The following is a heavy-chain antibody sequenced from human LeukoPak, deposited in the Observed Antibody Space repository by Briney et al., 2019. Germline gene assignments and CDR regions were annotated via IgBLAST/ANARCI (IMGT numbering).Heavy chain of an antibody. J-gene: IGHJ4*02. CDR1: GGSFSGYY. Sequence: NSSETLSLTCAVYGGSFSGYYWSWIRQPPGKGLEWIGEINHSGSTNYNPSLKSRVTISVDTSKNQFSLKLSSVTAADTAVYYYARQGYTYYYDSSGYYPFDYWGQGTLVTVSS. CDR2: INHSGST. CDR3: ARQGYTYYYDSSGYYPFDY. D-gene: IGHD3-22*01. V-gene: IGHV4-34*01.